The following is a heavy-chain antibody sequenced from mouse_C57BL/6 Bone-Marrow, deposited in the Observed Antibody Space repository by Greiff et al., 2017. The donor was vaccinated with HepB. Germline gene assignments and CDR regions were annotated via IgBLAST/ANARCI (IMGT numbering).Heavy chain of an antibody. CDR1: GYTFTDYE. J-gene: IGHJ3*01. Sequence: QVQLQQSGAELVRPGASVTLSCKASGYTFTDYEMHWVKQTPVHGLEWIGAIDPETGGTAYNQKFKGKAILTADKSSSTAYMELLSLTSEDSAVYYCTIYGSSLRFAYWGQGTLVTVSA. V-gene: IGHV1-15*01. D-gene: IGHD1-1*01. CDR2: IDPETGGT. CDR3: TIYGSSLRFAY.